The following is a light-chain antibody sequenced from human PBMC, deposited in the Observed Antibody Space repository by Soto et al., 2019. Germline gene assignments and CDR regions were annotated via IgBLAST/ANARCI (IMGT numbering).Light chain of an antibody. CDR1: QSVSSNY. CDR3: HQYGSSPQT. J-gene: IGKJ1*01. V-gene: IGKV3-20*01. Sequence: EVVLTQSPVTLSVDLFERATLSFISSQSVSSNYLAWCQQKPGQAPRLLIYGASTRATGIPDRFSGGGSGTDFTLTISRLEPEDFAVYYCHQYGSSPQTFGQGTKVDIK. CDR2: GAS.